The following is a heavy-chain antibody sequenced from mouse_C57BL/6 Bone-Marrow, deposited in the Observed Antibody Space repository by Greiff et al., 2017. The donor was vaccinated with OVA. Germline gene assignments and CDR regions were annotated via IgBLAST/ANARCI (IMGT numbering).Heavy chain of an antibody. CDR1: GYSITSGYY. CDR3: ASDDYGAY. J-gene: IGHJ3*01. V-gene: IGHV3-6*01. Sequence: EVKLQESGPGLVKPSQSLSLTCSVTGYSITSGYYWNWIRQFPGNKLEWMGYISYDGSNNYNPSLKNRISITRDTSKNQFFLKLNSVTTEDTATYYCASDDYGAYWGQGTLVTVSA. D-gene: IGHD2-4*01. CDR2: ISYDGSN.